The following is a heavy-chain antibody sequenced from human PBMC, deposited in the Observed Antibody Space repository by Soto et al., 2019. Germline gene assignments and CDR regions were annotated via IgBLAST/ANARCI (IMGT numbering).Heavy chain of an antibody. CDR3: ARAFYGSGSYYRDY. Sequence: ASVKVSCKASGYTFTSYGISWVRQAPGQGLEWMGWISAYNGNTNYAQKLQGRVTMTTDTSTSTAYMELRSLRSDDTAVYYCARAFYGSGSYYRDYWGQGTLVTVSS. V-gene: IGHV1-18*04. CDR1: GYTFTSYG. J-gene: IGHJ4*02. D-gene: IGHD3-10*01. CDR2: ISAYNGNT.